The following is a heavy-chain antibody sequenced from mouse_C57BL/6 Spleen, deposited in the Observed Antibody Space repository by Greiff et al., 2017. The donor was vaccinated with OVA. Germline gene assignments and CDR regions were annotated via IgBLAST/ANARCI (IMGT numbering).Heavy chain of an antibody. V-gene: IGHV1-82*01. J-gene: IGHJ1*03. Sequence: QVQLQQSGPELVKPGASVKISCKASGYAFSSSWMNWVKQRPGKGLEWIGRIYPGDGDTNYNGKFKGKATLTADKSSSTAYMQLSSLTSEDSAVYFCARSRGGNYLYWYVDVWGTGTTVTVSS. CDR3: ARSRGGNYLYWYVDV. CDR1: GYAFSSSW. D-gene: IGHD2-1*01. CDR2: IYPGDGDT.